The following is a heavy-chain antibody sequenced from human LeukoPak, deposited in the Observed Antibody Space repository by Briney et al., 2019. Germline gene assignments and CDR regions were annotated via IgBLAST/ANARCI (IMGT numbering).Heavy chain of an antibody. J-gene: IGHJ4*02. CDR1: GFTFSTYW. Sequence: GGSLRLSCAASGFTFSTYWMSWVRQAPGKGLEWVANIKQNGSEKSYVDSVKGRFTISRDNAKSSLYLQMNNLGAEDTAVYYCAKGRETYYYDSSGYGPPGYWGQGTLVTVSS. CDR2: IKQNGSEK. V-gene: IGHV3-7*03. D-gene: IGHD3-22*01. CDR3: AKGRETYYYDSSGYGPPGY.